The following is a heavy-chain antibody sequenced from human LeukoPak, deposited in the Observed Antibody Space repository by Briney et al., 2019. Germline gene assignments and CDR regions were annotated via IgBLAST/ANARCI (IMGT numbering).Heavy chain of an antibody. J-gene: IGHJ4*02. D-gene: IGHD1-20*01. Sequence: GASVKVSCRASGFTFTSYDINWVRQSTGQGLEWMGWISAYNGNTNYAQKLQGRVTMTTDTSTSTAYMELRSLRSDDTAVYYCARAEYNWNEFDYWGQGTLVTVSS. CDR2: ISAYNGNT. CDR3: ARAEYNWNEFDY. V-gene: IGHV1-18*01. CDR1: GFTFTSYD.